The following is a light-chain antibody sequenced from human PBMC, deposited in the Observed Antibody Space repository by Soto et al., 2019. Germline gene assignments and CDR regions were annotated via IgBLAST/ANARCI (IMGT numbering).Light chain of an antibody. CDR1: QSISSW. Sequence: DIQMTQSPSILSASVGDRVTITCRASQSISSWLAWYQQKPGKAPNLLIYKASHLENGVPSRFSGSGSGTEFTLTISSVQPDDFATYYCQQYKSYPLTFGGGTKVDIK. J-gene: IGKJ4*01. V-gene: IGKV1-5*03. CDR3: QQYKSYPLT. CDR2: KAS.